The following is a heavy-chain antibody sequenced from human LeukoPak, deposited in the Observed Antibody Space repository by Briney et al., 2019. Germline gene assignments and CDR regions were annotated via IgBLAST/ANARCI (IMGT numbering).Heavy chain of an antibody. CDR1: GGSFRGYY. CDR3: ARARTYSSRWFDY. CDR2: INHSGST. Sequence: SETLSLTCAVYGGSFRGYYWSWIRNPPGKGLKWIGEINHSGSTNYNPSLKSRVTISVDTSKNQFSLKLSSVTAADTAVYYCARARTYSSRWFDYWGQGTLVTVSS. V-gene: IGHV4-34*01. D-gene: IGHD6-13*01. J-gene: IGHJ4*02.